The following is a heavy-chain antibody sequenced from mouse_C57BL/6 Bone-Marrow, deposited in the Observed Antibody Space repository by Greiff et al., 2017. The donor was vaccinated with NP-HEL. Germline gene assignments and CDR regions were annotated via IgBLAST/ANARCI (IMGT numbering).Heavy chain of an antibody. Sequence: QLQESGAELVKPGASVKISCKASGYAFSSYWMNWVKQRPGKGLEWIGQIYPGDGDTNYNGKFKGKATLTADKSSSTAYMQLSSLTSEDSAVYFCARLGYYGSSYDYWGQGTTLTVSS. D-gene: IGHD1-1*01. CDR2: IYPGDGDT. J-gene: IGHJ2*01. CDR1: GYAFSSYW. CDR3: ARLGYYGSSYDY. V-gene: IGHV1-80*01.